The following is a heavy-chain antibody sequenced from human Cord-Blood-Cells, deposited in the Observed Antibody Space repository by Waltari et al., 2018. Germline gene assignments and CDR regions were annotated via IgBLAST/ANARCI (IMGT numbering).Heavy chain of an antibody. J-gene: IGHJ3*02. D-gene: IGHD2-15*01. CDR2: INHSGST. CDR3: ARGRGWDI. CDR1: GGSFSGYY. Sequence: QVQLQQWGAGLLKPSETLSLTCAVYGGSFSGYYWGWIRPPPGKGLGWIGEINHSGSTNYTPALKSRVTISVDTSKNQFALKLSSVTAADTAVYYCARGRGWDIWGQGTMVTVSS. V-gene: IGHV4-34*01.